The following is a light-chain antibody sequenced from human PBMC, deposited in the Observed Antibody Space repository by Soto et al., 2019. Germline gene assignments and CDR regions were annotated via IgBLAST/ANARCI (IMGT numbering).Light chain of an antibody. CDR1: SSDVWSYNL. V-gene: IGLV2-23*01. CDR3: CSYAGSSTVV. J-gene: IGLJ2*01. CDR2: EGS. Sequence: QSALTQPASVSGSPGQSITISCTGTSSDVWSYNLVSWYQQHPGKAPKLMIYEGSKWPSGVSNRFSGSKSGNTASLTISGLQAEDEADYYCCSYAGSSTVVFGGGTKLTVL.